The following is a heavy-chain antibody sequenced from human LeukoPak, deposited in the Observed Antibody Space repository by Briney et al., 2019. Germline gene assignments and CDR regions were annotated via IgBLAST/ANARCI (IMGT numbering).Heavy chain of an antibody. CDR3: ARGRNLYGYYYYGMDV. Sequence: SETLSLTCAVYGGSFSGYYWSWIRQPPGKGLEWIGEINHSGSTNYNPSLKSRVTISVDTSKNQFSLKPSSVTAADTAVYYCARGRNLYGYYYYGMDVWGQGTTVTVSS. J-gene: IGHJ6*02. CDR1: GGSFSGYY. D-gene: IGHD3-10*01. CDR2: INHSGST. V-gene: IGHV4-34*01.